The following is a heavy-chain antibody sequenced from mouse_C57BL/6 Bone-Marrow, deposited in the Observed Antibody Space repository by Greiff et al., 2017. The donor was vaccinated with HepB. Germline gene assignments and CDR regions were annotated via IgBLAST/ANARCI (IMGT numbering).Heavy chain of an antibody. CDR2: INPYNGGT. V-gene: IGHV1-19*01. CDR3: ARGARRLRRFDY. D-gene: IGHD2-4*01. CDR1: GYTFTDYY. Sequence: EVKLMESGPVLVKPGASVKMSCKASGYTFTDYYMNWVKQSHGKSLEWIGVINPYNGGTSYNQKFKGKATLTVDKSSSTAYMELNSLTSEDSAVYYCARGARRLRRFDYWGQGTTLTVSS. J-gene: IGHJ2*01.